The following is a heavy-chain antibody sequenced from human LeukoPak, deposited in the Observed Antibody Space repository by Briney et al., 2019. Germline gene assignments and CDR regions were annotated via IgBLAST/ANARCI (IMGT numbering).Heavy chain of an antibody. Sequence: PSETLSLTCTVSGGSISSSSYYWGWIRQPPGKGLEWIGSIYYSGSTYYNPSLKSRVTISVDTSKNQFSLKLSSVTAADTAVYYCARLKSGYSYGYHYYYMDVWGKGTTVTVSS. D-gene: IGHD5-18*01. CDR3: ARLKSGYSYGYHYYYMDV. V-gene: IGHV4-39*07. J-gene: IGHJ6*03. CDR1: GGSISSSSYY. CDR2: IYYSGST.